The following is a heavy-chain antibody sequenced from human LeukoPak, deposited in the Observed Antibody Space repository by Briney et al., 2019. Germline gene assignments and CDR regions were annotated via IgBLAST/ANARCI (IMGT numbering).Heavy chain of an antibody. CDR3: ARVQRGIAVALDY. CDR2: ISSSGSTI. J-gene: IGHJ4*02. Sequence: TGGSLRLSCAASGFTFSSYEMNWVRQAPGKGLEWVSYISSSGSTIYYADSVKGRFTISRENAKNSLYLQMNSLRAEDTAVYYCARVQRGIAVALDYWGQGTLVTVSS. CDR1: GFTFSSYE. V-gene: IGHV3-48*03. D-gene: IGHD6-19*01.